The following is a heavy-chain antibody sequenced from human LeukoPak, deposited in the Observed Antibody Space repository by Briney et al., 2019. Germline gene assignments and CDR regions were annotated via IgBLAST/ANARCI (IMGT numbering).Heavy chain of an antibody. J-gene: IGHJ5*02. CDR2: ISTYTGNP. CDR1: GYTFTHYA. D-gene: IGHD6-13*01. CDR3: VRDQAAAPSDNCFDP. V-gene: IGHV7-4-1*02. Sequence: EASVNISCKASGYTFTHYAINWLRQAPGQGLEWMGWISTYTGNPIYTRGFTGGFDFSVDTSVTTAYLQITDLMPDDSAFYYCVRDQAAAPSDNCFDPWGQGTLVTVSS.